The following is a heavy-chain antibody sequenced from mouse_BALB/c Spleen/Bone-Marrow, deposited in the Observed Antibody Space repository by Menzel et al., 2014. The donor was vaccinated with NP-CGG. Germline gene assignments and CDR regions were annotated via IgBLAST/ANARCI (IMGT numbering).Heavy chain of an antibody. CDR2: INSNGGST. Sequence: EVQVVESGGGLAQPGGSLKLSCAASGFTFSSYGMSWVRQTPDKRLELVATINSNGGSTYYPDSVKGRFTISRDNAKNTLYLQMSSLTSEDTAMYYCARDGYYVFYAMDYWGQGTSVTVSS. CDR3: ARDGYYVFYAMDY. CDR1: GFTFSSYG. V-gene: IGHV5-6-3*01. D-gene: IGHD2-3*01. J-gene: IGHJ4*01.